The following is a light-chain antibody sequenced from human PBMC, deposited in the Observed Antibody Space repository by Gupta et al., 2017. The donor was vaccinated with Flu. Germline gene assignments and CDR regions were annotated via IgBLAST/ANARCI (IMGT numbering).Light chain of an antibody. CDR2: GAS. V-gene: IGKV3-20*01. Sequence: ETVLTQSPGTLSLSPGERATLSCRASQSVSSSYLTWYQQKPGQAPSLLIYGASSRATGIPDRFSGSGSGTAFTLTISRLEPEDFAVYYCQQDGSSPLTFGPGTKVDIK. J-gene: IGKJ3*01. CDR1: QSVSSSY. CDR3: QQDGSSPLT.